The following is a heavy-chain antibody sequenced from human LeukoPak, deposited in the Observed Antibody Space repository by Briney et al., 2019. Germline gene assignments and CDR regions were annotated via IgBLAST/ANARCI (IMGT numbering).Heavy chain of an antibody. CDR1: GFSFRDYP. Sequence: GGSLRLSCEAAGFSFRDYPMGWVRRASGKRLEWVSGISAGADVIFYADPVKGRFTISRDNSKNSLYLQMNSLRAEDTAVYYCARALVPPYYYYYGMDVWGQGTTVTVSS. D-gene: IGHD2-8*02. CDR3: ARALVPPYYYYYGMDV. CDR2: ISAGADVI. J-gene: IGHJ6*02. V-gene: IGHV3-23*01.